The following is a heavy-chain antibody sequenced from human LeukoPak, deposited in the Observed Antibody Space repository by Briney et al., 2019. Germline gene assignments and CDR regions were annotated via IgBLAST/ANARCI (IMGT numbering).Heavy chain of an antibody. Sequence: GGSLRLSCAASGFTLSTYAMSWVRQTPGKGLEWVAATSSSDAGTYHADSVRGRFTISRDNSKNTLYLQMNSLRVEDTAVYYCAGHGPGIAATADYWGQGTLVTVSS. V-gene: IGHV3-23*01. CDR2: TSSSDAGT. D-gene: IGHD6-13*01. CDR1: GFTLSTYA. J-gene: IGHJ4*02. CDR3: AGHGPGIAATADY.